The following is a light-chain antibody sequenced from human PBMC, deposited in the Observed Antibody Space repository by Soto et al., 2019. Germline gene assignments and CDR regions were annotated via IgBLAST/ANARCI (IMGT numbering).Light chain of an antibody. CDR2: DVS. Sequence: QSALTQPASVSGSPGQSITISCTGTSSDVGGNNYVSWYQHHPGKAPKLIIYDVSSRPSGVSNRFSGSKSGNTASLTISGLQAEDEAYYYCSSYTSSFTLEFGGGTKLTVL. CDR3: SSYTSSFTLE. CDR1: SSDVGGNNY. J-gene: IGLJ2*01. V-gene: IGLV2-14*03.